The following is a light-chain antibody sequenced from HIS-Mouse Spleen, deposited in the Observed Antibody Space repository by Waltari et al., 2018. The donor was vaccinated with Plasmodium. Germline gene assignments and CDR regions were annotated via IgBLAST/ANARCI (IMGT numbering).Light chain of an antibody. J-gene: IGKJ2*01. CDR2: GAS. Sequence: EIVLTQSPGTLSLSPGERAPLSCRASQSVSSSYLAWYQQKTGQAPRLLSYGASSRATGIPDRFSGSGSGTDFTLTISRLEPEDFAVYYCQQYGSSPYTFGQGTKLEIK. V-gene: IGKV3-20*01. CDR3: QQYGSSPYT. CDR1: QSVSSSY.